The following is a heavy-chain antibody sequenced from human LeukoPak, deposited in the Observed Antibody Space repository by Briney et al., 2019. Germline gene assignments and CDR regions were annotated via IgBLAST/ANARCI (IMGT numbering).Heavy chain of an antibody. D-gene: IGHD3-22*01. V-gene: IGHV1-2*02. CDR1: GYTFTDYY. CDR3: AREAGGDNYYDSSGYFFDY. J-gene: IGHJ4*02. Sequence: GASVKVSCTASGYTFTDYYMHWVRQAPGQGLEWMGWINPNSGGTHYAQKFQGRVTMTRDTSISTAYMDLSRLRSDDTAVYYCAREAGGDNYYDSSGYFFDYWGQGTLVTVSS. CDR2: INPNSGGT.